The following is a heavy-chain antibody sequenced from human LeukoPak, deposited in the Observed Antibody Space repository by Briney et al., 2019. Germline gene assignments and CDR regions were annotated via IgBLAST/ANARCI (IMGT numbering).Heavy chain of an antibody. CDR2: IISNGGST. J-gene: IGHJ6*03. V-gene: IGHV3-64*01. D-gene: IGHD1-26*01. CDR1: GFTFSSYS. Sequence: GGSLRLSCAASGFTFSSYSMHWVRQAPEKGLESVSAIISNGGSTYYANSVKGRFTISRDNSKNTLYLQMGSLRVEDMAVYYCARVRMGATVSDFYYYYMDVWGKGTTATVSS. CDR3: ARVRMGATVSDFYYYYMDV.